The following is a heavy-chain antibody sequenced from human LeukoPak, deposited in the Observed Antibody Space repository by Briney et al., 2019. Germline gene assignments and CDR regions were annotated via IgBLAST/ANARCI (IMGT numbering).Heavy chain of an antibody. V-gene: IGHV3-7*01. Sequence: PGGSLRLSCSASGFTFSHYLMSWVRQAPGRGLEWVANINQDGSEKYYVDSVKGRFTISRDNAKNSLYLQMNSLRAEDTAVYYCARERQWLVVDYYMDVWGKGTTVTVSS. J-gene: IGHJ6*03. CDR2: INQDGSEK. CDR1: GFTFSHYL. CDR3: ARERQWLVVDYYMDV. D-gene: IGHD6-19*01.